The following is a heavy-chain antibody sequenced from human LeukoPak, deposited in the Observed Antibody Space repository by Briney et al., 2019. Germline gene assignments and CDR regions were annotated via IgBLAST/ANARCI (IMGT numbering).Heavy chain of an antibody. Sequence: GESLKISCKGSGYSFTSYWIGWVRQMPGKGQEWMGIIYPGDSDTRYSPSFQGQVTISADKSISTAYLQWSSLEASDTAMYYCARSIYGDYGGFDYWGQGTLVTVSS. CDR2: IYPGDSDT. J-gene: IGHJ4*02. D-gene: IGHD4-17*01. CDR1: GYSFTSYW. CDR3: ARSIYGDYGGFDY. V-gene: IGHV5-51*01.